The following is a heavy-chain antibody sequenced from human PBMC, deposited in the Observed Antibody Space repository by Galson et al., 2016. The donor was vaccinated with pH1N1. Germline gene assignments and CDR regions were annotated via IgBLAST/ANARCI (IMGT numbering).Heavy chain of an antibody. CDR3: ARVLRTVVFDV. Sequence: QSGAEVKKPGESLKISCKASGYSFNVYYMHWVRQAPGQGLEWMGWIAPDSGATSYAQKFQGRVTMTRDTSINRVYMELSRLRSDDTAIYYCARVLRTVVFDVWGQGTLVTVS. CDR2: IAPDSGAT. D-gene: IGHD2-15*01. J-gene: IGHJ4*02. CDR1: GYSFNVYY. V-gene: IGHV1-2*02.